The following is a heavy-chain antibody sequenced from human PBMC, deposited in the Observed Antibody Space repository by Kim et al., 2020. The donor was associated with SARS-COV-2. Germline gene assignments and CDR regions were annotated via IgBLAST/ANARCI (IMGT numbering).Heavy chain of an antibody. CDR3: TTLPPNYYDSSGH. J-gene: IGHJ1*01. CDR2: IKRKTDAGTT. D-gene: IGHD3-22*01. Sequence: GGSLRLSCVGSGFTFTNAWMSWVRQAPGKGLEWVGRIKRKTDAGTTDYAAPVKGRFTISRDDSKNTLYLQMNSLKTEDTAVYYCTTLPPNYYDSSGHWG. V-gene: IGHV3-15*01. CDR1: GFTFTNAW.